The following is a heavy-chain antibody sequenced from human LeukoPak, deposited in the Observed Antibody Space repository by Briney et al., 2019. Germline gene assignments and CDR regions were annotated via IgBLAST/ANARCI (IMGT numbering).Heavy chain of an antibody. CDR2: IYYSGST. Sequence: KPSETLSLTCAVSGGSIGSTSYYWAWIRQPPGKGLEWIGSIYYSGSTYYNPSLKSRVTISVDTSKNQFSLKVSSVTAADTAVYCCARHSSMTTVTFDYWGQGTLVTVSS. CDR1: GGSIGSTSYY. V-gene: IGHV4-39*01. D-gene: IGHD4-17*01. CDR3: ARHSSMTTVTFDY. J-gene: IGHJ4*02.